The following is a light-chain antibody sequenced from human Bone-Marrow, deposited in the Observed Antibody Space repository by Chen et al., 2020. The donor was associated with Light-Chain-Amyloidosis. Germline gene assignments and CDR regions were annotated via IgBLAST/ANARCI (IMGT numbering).Light chain of an antibody. CDR3: QVWDRSSDRPV. J-gene: IGLJ3*02. Sequence: SYVLTQPSLVSVAPGQTATIACGGNNIGSTSVYWYQQTPGQAPLLVVYDDSDRPSGIPERLSGSNSGNTATLTISRVEAGDEADYYCQVWDRSSDRPVFGGGTKLTVL. CDR1: NIGSTS. V-gene: IGLV3-21*02. CDR2: DDS.